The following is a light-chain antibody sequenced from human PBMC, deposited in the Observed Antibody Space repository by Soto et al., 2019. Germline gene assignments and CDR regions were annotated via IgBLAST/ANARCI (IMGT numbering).Light chain of an antibody. V-gene: IGKV3-11*01. J-gene: IGKJ5*01. CDR1: QSIGTF. CDR3: QHRSNWPPG. CDR2: DTS. Sequence: EVVLTQSPATLSLSPGERATLSCRASQSIGTFLAWYQQKPGQVPRILIYDTSNRATGISARFSDSGSGTDFFLSISTLAPEDFAVYYWQHRSNWPPGFGQGTRLEIK.